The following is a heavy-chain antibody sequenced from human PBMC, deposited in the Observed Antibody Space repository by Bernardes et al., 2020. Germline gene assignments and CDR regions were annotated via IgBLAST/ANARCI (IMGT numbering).Heavy chain of an antibody. V-gene: IGHV3-7*01. J-gene: IGHJ4*02. CDR3: ANYYGGNSFDY. CDR2: IKQDGSEE. CDR1: GFIFGSYW. D-gene: IGHD1-26*01. Sequence: GGSLRLSCAASGFIFGSYWMSWVRQAPGKGLEWVANIKQDGSEEYYVDSVKGRFTISRDNIKKSLYLQMNSLRAEDTAVYYRANYYGGNSFDYWGQGTLGTVSS.